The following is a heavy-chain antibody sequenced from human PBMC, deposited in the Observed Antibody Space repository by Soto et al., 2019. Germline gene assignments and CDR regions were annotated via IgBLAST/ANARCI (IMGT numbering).Heavy chain of an antibody. V-gene: IGHV4-31*03. J-gene: IGHJ4*02. CDR3: AREWRDYYFDY. Sequence: QVQLQESGPGLVKPSQILSLTCTVSGGSISSGGYYWSWIRQHPGKGLEWIGYIYYSGSTYYNPPLTSRVTISVDTSKNQFSLKLSSVTAADTAVYYCAREWRDYYFDYWGQGTLVTVSS. CDR2: IYYSGST. CDR1: GGSISSGGYY.